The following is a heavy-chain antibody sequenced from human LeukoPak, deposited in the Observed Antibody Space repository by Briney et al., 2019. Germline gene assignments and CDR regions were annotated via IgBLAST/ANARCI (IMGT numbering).Heavy chain of an antibody. CDR2: IYSGGST. CDR3: ARDLVRGVIPYYYGMDV. J-gene: IGHJ6*02. V-gene: IGHV3-66*02. CDR1: GFTVSSNY. D-gene: IGHD3-10*01. Sequence: GGSLRLSCAASGFTVSSNYMSWVRQAPGKGLEWVSVIYSGGSTYYADSVKGRFTISRDNSKNTLYLQMNSLRAEDTAVYYCARDLVRGVIPYYYGMDVWGQGTTVTVSS.